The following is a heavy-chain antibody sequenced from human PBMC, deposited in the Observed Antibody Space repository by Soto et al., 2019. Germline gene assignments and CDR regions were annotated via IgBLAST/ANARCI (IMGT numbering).Heavy chain of an antibody. CDR1: GGSISSSDG. Sequence: TSETLSLTCAVSGGSISSSDGWSWVRQHPGKGLEWIGDIYHSGSTNYNPSLKSRVTISVDTSKNQFSLKLSSVTAADTAVYYCARGTTGTNFDYWGQGTLVTVSS. J-gene: IGHJ4*02. V-gene: IGHV4-4*02. CDR3: ARGTTGTNFDY. D-gene: IGHD4-17*01. CDR2: IYHSGST.